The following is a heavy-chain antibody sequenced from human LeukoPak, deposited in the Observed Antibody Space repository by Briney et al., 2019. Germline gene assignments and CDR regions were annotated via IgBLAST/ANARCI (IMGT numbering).Heavy chain of an antibody. D-gene: IGHD6-19*01. J-gene: IGHJ4*02. CDR2: INAGNGNT. V-gene: IGHV1-3*01. CDR3: ARGSSGWYYFDY. CDR1: GYTFTSYA. Sequence: GASMKVSCKASGYTFTSYAMHWVRQAPGQRLEWMGWINAGNGNTKYSQKFQGRVTITRDTSASTAYMELSSLRSEDTAVYYCARGSSGWYYFDYWGQGTLVTVSS.